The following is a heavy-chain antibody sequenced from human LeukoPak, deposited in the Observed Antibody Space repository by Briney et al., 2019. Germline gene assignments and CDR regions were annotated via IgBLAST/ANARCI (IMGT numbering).Heavy chain of an antibody. Sequence: GGSLRLSCAASGFTFSSYWMSWVRQPPGKGLEWVANIKQDGSEKYYVDSVKGRFTISRHNAKNSLYLQMNSLRAEDTAVYYCAELGITMIGGVWGKGTTVTISS. V-gene: IGHV3-7*01. CDR1: GFTFSSYW. CDR2: IKQDGSEK. J-gene: IGHJ6*04. CDR3: AELGITMIGGV. D-gene: IGHD3-10*02.